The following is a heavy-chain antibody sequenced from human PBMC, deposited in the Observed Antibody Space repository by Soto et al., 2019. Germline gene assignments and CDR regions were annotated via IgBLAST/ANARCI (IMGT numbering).Heavy chain of an antibody. D-gene: IGHD6-19*01. CDR1: GGSISRSNYC. J-gene: IGHJ4*02. CDR3: ARLGGIAVAGPIYY. CDR2: VYHTGNT. V-gene: IGHV4-39*01. Sequence: SETLSLTCIVSGGSISRSNYCWAWIRQPPGKGLEWIGSVYHTGNTYYSLSLRSRVAISLDTSKNQFSLRLDAVSAADTATYYCARLGGIAVAGPIYYWGQGTLVTVSS.